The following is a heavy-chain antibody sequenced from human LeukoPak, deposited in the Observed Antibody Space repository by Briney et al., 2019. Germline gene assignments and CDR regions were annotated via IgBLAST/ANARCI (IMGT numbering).Heavy chain of an antibody. Sequence: GGALRLSCAASEFTFSNYGMTWVRQAPGKGLEWVSSISTSGGSTYYANSVKGRFTISRDNAKNSLYLQMNSLRAEDTAVYYCAELGITMIGGVWGKGTTVTISS. CDR1: EFTFSNYG. CDR3: AELGITMIGGV. J-gene: IGHJ6*04. CDR2: ISTSGGST. V-gene: IGHV3-23*01. D-gene: IGHD3-10*02.